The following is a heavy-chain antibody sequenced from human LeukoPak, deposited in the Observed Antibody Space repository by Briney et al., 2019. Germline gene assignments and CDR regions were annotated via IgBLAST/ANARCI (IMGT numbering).Heavy chain of an antibody. Sequence: PGGSLRLSCAASGFTVSSNYMSWVRQAPGKGLECVSVIYSGGSTYYADSVKGRFTISRDESKNTLYLQMNSLRAEDTAVYYCARDIAAAAYFDYWGQGTLVTVSS. CDR2: IYSGGST. J-gene: IGHJ4*02. CDR1: GFTVSSNY. D-gene: IGHD6-13*01. V-gene: IGHV3-66*01. CDR3: ARDIAAAAYFDY.